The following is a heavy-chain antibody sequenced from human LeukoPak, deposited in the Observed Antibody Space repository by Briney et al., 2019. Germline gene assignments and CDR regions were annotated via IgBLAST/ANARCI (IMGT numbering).Heavy chain of an antibody. J-gene: IGHJ4*02. D-gene: IGHD6-19*01. CDR2: TNPNSGGT. CDR1: GYTFTGYY. V-gene: IGHV1-2*06. Sequence: ASVKVSCKASGYTFTGYYMHWVRQAPGQGLEWMGRTNPNSGGTNYAQKFQGRVTMTRDTSISTAYMELSRLRSDDTAVYYCARDRDSSGWWRRYYFDYWGQGTLVTV. CDR3: ARDRDSSGWWRRYYFDY.